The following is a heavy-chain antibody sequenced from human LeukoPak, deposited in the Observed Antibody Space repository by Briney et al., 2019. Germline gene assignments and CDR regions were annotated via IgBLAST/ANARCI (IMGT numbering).Heavy chain of an antibody. CDR1: GVSITSGNDY. Sequence: SETLSLTCNVSGVSITSGNDYWGWIRQPRGKGLEWIANIYTGGSTYYNPALQNRAAISIDTSKDQFFLRLTSLTAADTAVYYCARLEGGRVASWGQGTLVTVSS. J-gene: IGHJ5*01. D-gene: IGHD1-1*01. V-gene: IGHV4-39*07. CDR2: IYTGGST. CDR3: ARLEGGRVAS.